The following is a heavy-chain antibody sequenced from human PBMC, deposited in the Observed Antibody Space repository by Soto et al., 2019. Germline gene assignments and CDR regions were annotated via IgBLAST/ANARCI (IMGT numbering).Heavy chain of an antibody. CDR2: ISYDGSNK. CDR1: GFTFSSYA. V-gene: IGHV3-30-3*01. CDR3: ANLVTSGTYSASGN. Sequence: QVQLVESGGGVVQPGRSLRLSCAASGFTFSSYAMHWVRQAPGKGLEWVAVISYDGSNKYYADSVKGRFTISRDNPKNTLYLQMNSLRAEDTAVYYCANLVTSGTYSASGNWGQGTLVTVSS. J-gene: IGHJ4*02. D-gene: IGHD1-26*01.